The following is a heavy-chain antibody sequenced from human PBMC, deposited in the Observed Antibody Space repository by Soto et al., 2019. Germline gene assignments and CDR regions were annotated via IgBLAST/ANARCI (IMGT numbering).Heavy chain of an antibody. CDR2: ISYDGSNK. J-gene: IGHJ4*02. CDR1: GFTFSSYG. V-gene: IGHV3-30*18. Sequence: QVQLVESGGGVVQPGRSLRLSCAASGFTFSSYGMHWVRQAPGKGLEWVAVISYDGSNKYYADSVKGRFTISRDKSKNALYLQVNSLRAEDTAVYYCAKGRRWLQSPFDYWGQGTLVAVSS. D-gene: IGHD5-12*01. CDR3: AKGRRWLQSPFDY.